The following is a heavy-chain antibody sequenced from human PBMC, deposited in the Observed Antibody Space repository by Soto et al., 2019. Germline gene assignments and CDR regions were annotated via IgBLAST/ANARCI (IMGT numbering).Heavy chain of an antibody. CDR3: VPLQPSTIRGRPGMDV. Sequence: QVQLLQSGAEVRKPGSSVKVSCKASGGTLGSYAITWVRQAPGQGFEWMGGFIPIFGITNYAQRFEDRLTITADESTSTVYMGLSSLTYDDTAVYYCVPLQPSTIRGRPGMDVWGQGTTITVSS. CDR2: FIPIFGIT. J-gene: IGHJ6*02. CDR1: GGTLGSYA. D-gene: IGHD4-4*01. V-gene: IGHV1-69*01.